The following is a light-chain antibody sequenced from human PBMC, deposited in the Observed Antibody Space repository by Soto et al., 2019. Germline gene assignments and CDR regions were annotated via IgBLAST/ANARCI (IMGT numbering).Light chain of an antibody. J-gene: IGKJ5*01. CDR3: QQYGNHTPP. V-gene: IGKV1-33*01. CDR2: YAV. CDR1: HDISNY. Sequence: DIQMTQSPSSLSASVGDRVTITCQSSHDISNYLNWYQQKPGKAPKILIYYAVNLETGVPSRFRGSGSGTYFSFTITSPQPEDFETYVFQQYGNHTPPFGQGTRLEVK.